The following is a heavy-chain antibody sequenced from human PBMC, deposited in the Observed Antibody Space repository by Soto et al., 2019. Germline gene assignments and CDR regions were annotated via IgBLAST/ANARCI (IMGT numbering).Heavy chain of an antibody. V-gene: IGHV1-8*01. CDR3: ARGLLGYCSNGVCRSWQFDP. CDR2: MNPNSGKT. J-gene: IGHJ5*02. D-gene: IGHD2-8*01. Sequence: ASVKVSCKASGYTFTNYDINWVRQATGQGLEWMGWMNPNSGKTGYAQKFQGRVTMTRNTSISTAYMDLSSLRSEDTAVYYCARGLLGYCSNGVCRSWQFDPWGQGTLVTVSS. CDR1: GYTFTNYD.